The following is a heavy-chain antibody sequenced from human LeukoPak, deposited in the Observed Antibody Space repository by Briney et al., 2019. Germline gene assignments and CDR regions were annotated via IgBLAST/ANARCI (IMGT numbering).Heavy chain of an antibody. D-gene: IGHD3/OR15-3a*01. CDR3: VLDLFSSFAFDI. CDR1: GFTFSSYW. J-gene: IGHJ3*02. Sequence: GGSLRPSCAASGFTFSSYWMHWVRQAPGKGLVWVSRINSDGSSTSYADSVKGRFTISRDNAKNTLYLQMNSLTAEDTAVYYCVLDLFSSFAFDIWGQGTMVTVSS. CDR2: INSDGSST. V-gene: IGHV3-74*01.